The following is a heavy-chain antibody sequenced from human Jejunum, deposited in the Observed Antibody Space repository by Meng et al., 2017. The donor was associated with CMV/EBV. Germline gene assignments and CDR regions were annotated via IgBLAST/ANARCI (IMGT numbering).Heavy chain of an antibody. V-gene: IGHV3-30*04. CDR3: AKDAPVLAGRGLDV. CDR1: GFKFSSYT. Sequence: ASGFKFSSYTMHWVRQAPGKGLEWVALISYDGSQRDYSDSVRGRFTISRDNSKNAVYLQMDSQRADDTAIYYCAKDAPVLAGRGLDVWGQGTTVTSP. D-gene: IGHD3-3*02. CDR2: ISYDGSQR. J-gene: IGHJ6*02.